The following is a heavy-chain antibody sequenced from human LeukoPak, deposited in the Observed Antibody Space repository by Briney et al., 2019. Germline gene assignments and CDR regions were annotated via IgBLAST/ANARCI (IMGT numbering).Heavy chain of an antibody. CDR3: ARDRGNWFDP. CDR2: IYYSGST. D-gene: IGHD3-10*01. CDR1: GDSISSYY. J-gene: IGHJ5*02. V-gene: IGHV4-59*01. Sequence: SETLSLTCTVSGDSISSYYWSWIRQPPGKGLEWIGYIYYSGSTNYNPSLKSRVTISVDTSKNQFSLKLSSVTAADTAVYYCARDRGNWFDPWGQGTLVTVSS.